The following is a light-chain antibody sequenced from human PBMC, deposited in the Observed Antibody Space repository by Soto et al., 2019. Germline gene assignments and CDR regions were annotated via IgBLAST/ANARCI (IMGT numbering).Light chain of an antibody. Sequence: DIQMTQSPSTLSVSVGDRFTITCRASQSISSWLAWYQQKPGKAPKLLIYAASSLQSGVPSRFSGSGSGTDFTLTISRLEPEDFAVFYCQHYDSLPITFGQGTRLEIK. CDR2: AAS. CDR1: QSISSW. CDR3: QHYDSLPIT. V-gene: IGKV1-5*01. J-gene: IGKJ5*01.